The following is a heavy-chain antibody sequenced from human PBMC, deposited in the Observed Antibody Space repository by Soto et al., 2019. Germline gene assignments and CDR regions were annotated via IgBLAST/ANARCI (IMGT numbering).Heavy chain of an antibody. CDR1: GFTFSAYA. Sequence: SLRLSCAASGFTFSAYAMSWVRQAPGKGLEWVSAVSGSGGSTYYADSVKGRFTISRDNSKNTLYLQMNTLTAEDTALYYCAKDRSIVVVPAASDYWGQGTLVTVSS. J-gene: IGHJ4*02. CDR2: VSGSGGST. CDR3: AKDRSIVVVPAASDY. V-gene: IGHV3-23*01. D-gene: IGHD2-2*01.